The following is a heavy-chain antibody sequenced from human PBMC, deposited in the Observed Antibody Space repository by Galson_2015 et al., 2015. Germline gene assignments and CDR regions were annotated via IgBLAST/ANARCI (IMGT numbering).Heavy chain of an antibody. Sequence: SLRLCCAASGFTFSSFAMSWVRQAPGKGLEWVSVITSSGGTTYYADSVKGRFTISRDNPKNTLYLQMDTLRAEDTATYYCAKNGNYFGMGFDYWGQGTLVT. J-gene: IGHJ4*02. V-gene: IGHV3-23*01. CDR1: GFTFSSFA. CDR3: AKNGNYFGMGFDY. CDR2: ITSSGGTT. D-gene: IGHD2/OR15-2a*01.